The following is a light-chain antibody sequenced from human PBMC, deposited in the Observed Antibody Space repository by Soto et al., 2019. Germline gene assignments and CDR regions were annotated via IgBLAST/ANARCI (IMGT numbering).Light chain of an antibody. J-gene: IGLJ2*01. CDR3: SSFAGGGNPVL. CDR1: SSDVGGYNY. Sequence: QSALTQPPSASGSLGQSFTISCTGTSSDVGGYNYVSWHQQHPGKAPKVMIYEVTKRPPGVPDRFSGSKSGNTASLTVSGLQAEDEADYCSSFAGGGNPVLLGGGTKVTVL. CDR2: EVT. V-gene: IGLV2-8*01.